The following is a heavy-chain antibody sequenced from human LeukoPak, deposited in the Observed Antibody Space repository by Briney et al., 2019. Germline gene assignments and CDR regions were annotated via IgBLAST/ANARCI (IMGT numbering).Heavy chain of an antibody. V-gene: IGHV3-48*01. J-gene: IGHJ3*02. D-gene: IGHD6-19*01. Sequence: PGGSLRLSCAASGFTFSSYSMNWVRQAPGKGLEWVSSISSSSSTIYYADSVKGRFTISRDNAKNSLYLQMNSLRAEDTAVYYCARDSLDSSGWYHDAFDIWGQGTMVTVSS. CDR1: GFTFSSYS. CDR2: ISSSSSTI. CDR3: ARDSLDSSGWYHDAFDI.